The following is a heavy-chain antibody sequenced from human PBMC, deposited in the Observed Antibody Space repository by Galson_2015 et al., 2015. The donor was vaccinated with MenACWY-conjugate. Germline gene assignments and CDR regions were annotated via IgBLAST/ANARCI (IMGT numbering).Heavy chain of an antibody. D-gene: IGHD2-21*02. J-gene: IGHJ4*02. V-gene: IGHV3-23*01. CDR1: GFTFTNYA. CDR2: ISGSGENT. CDR3: AKDRRVTAIYANMGAFDY. Sequence: SLRLSCAVSGFTFTNYAVSWVRQAPGKGLEWVSSISGSGENTYYADSVKGRFTISRDNSKNTLYLQMNSLRAEDTAIYYCAKDRRVTAIYANMGAFDYWGQGTLVTVSS.